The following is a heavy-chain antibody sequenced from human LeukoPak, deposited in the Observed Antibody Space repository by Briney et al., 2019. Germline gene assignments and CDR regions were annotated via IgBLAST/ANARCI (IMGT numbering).Heavy chain of an antibody. Sequence: GGSLRLSCAASGFTFSSYSMNWVRQAPGKGLEWVSSISSNSSYIYYADSVKGRFTISRDNAKNSLHLQMNSLRAEDTAVYSCARAISGSPLYWVQGTLVTVSS. CDR3: ARAISGSPLY. V-gene: IGHV3-21*01. CDR2: ISSNSSYI. D-gene: IGHD1-26*01. CDR1: GFTFSSYS. J-gene: IGHJ4*02.